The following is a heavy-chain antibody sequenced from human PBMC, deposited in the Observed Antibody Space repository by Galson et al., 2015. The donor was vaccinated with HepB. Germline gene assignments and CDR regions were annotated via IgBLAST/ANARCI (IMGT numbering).Heavy chain of an antibody. CDR2: VKSKTAGGTT. V-gene: IGHV3-15*01. J-gene: IGHJ4*02. CDR1: GFTFNSAW. D-gene: IGHD3-3*01. Sequence: SLRLSCAASGFTFNSAWMNWVRQAPGKGLEWVGRVKSKTAGGTTDYAAPVKGRFTISRDDSINMLYLQMNSLETEDTAVYYCTLADFWSGSSDYWGQGTLVTVSS. CDR3: TLADFWSGSSDY.